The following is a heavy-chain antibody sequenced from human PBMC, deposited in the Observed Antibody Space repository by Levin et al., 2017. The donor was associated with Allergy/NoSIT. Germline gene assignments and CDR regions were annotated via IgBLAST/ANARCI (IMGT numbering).Heavy chain of an antibody. V-gene: IGHV4-59*01. CDR3: ARVKRAARYYYYGMDV. J-gene: IGHJ6*02. CDR1: GGSISSYY. Sequence: SCTVSGGSISSYYWSWIRQPPGKGLEWIGYIYYSGSTNYNPSLKSRVTISVDTSKNQFSLKLSSVTAADTAVYYCARVKRAARYYYYGMDVWGQGTTVTVSS. D-gene: IGHD6-6*01. CDR2: IYYSGST.